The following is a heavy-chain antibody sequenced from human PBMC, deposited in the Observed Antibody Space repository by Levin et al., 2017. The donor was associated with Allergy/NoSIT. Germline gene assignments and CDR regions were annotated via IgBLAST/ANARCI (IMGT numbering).Heavy chain of an antibody. J-gene: IGHJ4*02. Sequence: GESLKISCKASGYTFTGYYMHWVRQAPGQGLEWMGRINPNSGGTNYAQKFQGRVTMTRDTSISTAYMELSRLRSDDTAVYYCARGLYSSSWYPSWGQGTLVTVSS. CDR2: INPNSGGT. V-gene: IGHV1-2*06. D-gene: IGHD6-13*01. CDR1: GYTFTGYY. CDR3: ARGLYSSSWYPS.